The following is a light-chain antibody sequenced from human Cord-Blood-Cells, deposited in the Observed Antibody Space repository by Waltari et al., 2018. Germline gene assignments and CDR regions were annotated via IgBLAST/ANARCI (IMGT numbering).Light chain of an antibody. CDR2: GAS. V-gene: IGKV3-15*01. J-gene: IGKJ3*01. CDR1: QSVSSN. Sequence: EIVTTQSPATLSASPGERVTLSCRASQSVSSNLAWYQQKPGQAPRLLIYGASTRATGIPARFSGSGSGTEFTLTISSLQSEDFAVYYCQQYNNWPPDTFGPGTKVDIK. CDR3: QQYNNWPPDT.